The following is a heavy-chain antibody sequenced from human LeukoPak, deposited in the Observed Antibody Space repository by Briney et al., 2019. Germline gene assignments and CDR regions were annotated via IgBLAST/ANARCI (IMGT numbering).Heavy chain of an antibody. CDR1: GASISGGTYY. V-gene: IGHV4-39*01. Sequence: TSETLSLTCSVSGASISGGTYYWGWIRQPPGKGLEWIGSIYYSGSTYYNPSLKSRVTISVDTSKNQFSLKLSSVTAADTAVYYCARNVDTAMGDAFDSWGQGTMVTVSS. J-gene: IGHJ3*02. CDR2: IYYSGST. CDR3: ARNVDTAMGDAFDS. D-gene: IGHD5-18*01.